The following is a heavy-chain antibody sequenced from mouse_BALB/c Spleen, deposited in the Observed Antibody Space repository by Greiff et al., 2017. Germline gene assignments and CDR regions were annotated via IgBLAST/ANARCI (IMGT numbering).Heavy chain of an antibody. CDR2: INPSNGRT. Sequence: VQLQQPGAELVKPGASVKLSCKASGYTFTSYWMHWVKQRPGQGLEWIGEINPSNGRTNYNEKFKSKATLTVDKSSSTAYMQLSSLTSEDSAVYDCERDGSRDEWGQGTTLTVSA. CDR1: GYTFTSYW. V-gene: IGHV1S81*02. D-gene: IGHD1-1*01. CDR3: ERDGSRDE. J-gene: IGHJ2*01.